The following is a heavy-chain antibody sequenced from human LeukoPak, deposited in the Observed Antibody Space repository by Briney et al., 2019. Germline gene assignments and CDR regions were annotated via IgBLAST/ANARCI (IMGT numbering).Heavy chain of an antibody. CDR2: ISAYNGNT. V-gene: IGHV1-18*04. D-gene: IGHD3-22*01. CDR3: ARGPNYYYDSSSPLIQGYYYYGMDV. J-gene: IGHJ6*02. CDR1: GYTFTGYY. Sequence: ASVKVSCKASGYTFTGYYMHWVRQAPGQGLEWMGWISAYNGNTNYAQKLQGRVTMTTDTSTSTAYMELRSLRSDDTAVYYCARGPNYYYDSSSPLIQGYYYYGMDVWGQGTTVTVSS.